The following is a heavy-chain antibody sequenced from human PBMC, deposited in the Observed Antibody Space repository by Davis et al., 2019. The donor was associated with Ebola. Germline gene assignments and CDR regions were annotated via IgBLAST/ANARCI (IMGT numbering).Heavy chain of an antibody. CDR1: GGSINTYY. CDR2: IYYSGTT. CDR3: SSRPSSGSGGDY. D-gene: IGHD6-19*01. J-gene: IGHJ4*02. Sequence: MPSETLSLTCTVSGGSINTYYWSWIRQPPGKGLECIGYIYYSGTTNYNPSLKSRVIISVDTSKNQFSLKLSSVTAADTAVYYCSSRPSSGSGGDYWGQGTLVTVSS. V-gene: IGHV4-59*08.